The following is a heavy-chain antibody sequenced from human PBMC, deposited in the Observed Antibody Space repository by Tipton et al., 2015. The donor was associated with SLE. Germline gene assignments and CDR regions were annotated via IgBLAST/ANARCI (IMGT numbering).Heavy chain of an antibody. CDR2: IYHSGST. V-gene: IGHV4-38-2*01. J-gene: IGHJ4*02. Sequence: TLSLTCAVSGYSISSGYYWGWIRQPPGKGLEWIGSIYHSGSTYYNPSLKSRVTISVDTSKNQFSLKLSSVTAADTAVYYCARAPPVDYWGQGTLVTVSS. CDR3: ARAPPVDY. CDR1: GYSISSGYY.